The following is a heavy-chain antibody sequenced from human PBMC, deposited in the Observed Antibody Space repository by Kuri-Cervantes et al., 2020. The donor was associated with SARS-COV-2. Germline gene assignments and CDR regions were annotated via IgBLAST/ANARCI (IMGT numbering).Heavy chain of an antibody. CDR2: IYTSGGT. CDR1: GGSISSYY. D-gene: IGHD4-17*01. V-gene: IGHV4-4*07. CDR3: ARAYGFLRYIYYMDV. J-gene: IGHJ6*03. Sequence: GSLRLSCTVSGGSISSYYWSWIRQPAGKGLEWIGRIYTSGGTNYNPSLKSRVTISVDTSSKQFSLHLGSVTAADTAVYYCARAYGFLRYIYYMDVWGRGTTVTVSS.